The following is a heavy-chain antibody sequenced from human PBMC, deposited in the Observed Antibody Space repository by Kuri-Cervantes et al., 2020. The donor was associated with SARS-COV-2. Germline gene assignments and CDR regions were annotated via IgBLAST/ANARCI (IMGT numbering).Heavy chain of an antibody. CDR1: GGSISSSSYY. V-gene: IGHV4-39*01. D-gene: IGHD5-12*01. CDR3: ARGSSGYLSPHWFDP. J-gene: IGHJ5*02. CDR2: IYYSGST. Sequence: SETLSLTCTVSGGSISSSSYYWGWIRQPPGKGLEWIGSIYYSGSTYYNPSLKSRVTISVDTSKSQFSLKLSSVTAADTAVYYCARGSSGYLSPHWFDPWGQGTLVTVSS.